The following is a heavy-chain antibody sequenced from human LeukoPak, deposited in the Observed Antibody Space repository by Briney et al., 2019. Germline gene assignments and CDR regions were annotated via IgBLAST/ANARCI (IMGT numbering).Heavy chain of an antibody. D-gene: IGHD3-9*01. CDR3: AKGDNNILTGYYNSFDS. J-gene: IGHJ4*02. V-gene: IGHV3-23*01. CDR1: GFTFNTYA. CDR2: ITSGANT. Sequence: GGSLRLSCAASGFTFNTYAMSWVRQAPGKGLEWVSGITSGANTYYADSVKGRFTISRDNSENTLNLQMNSLRAEDTALFYCAKGDNNILTGYYNSFDSRGQGTLVTVSS.